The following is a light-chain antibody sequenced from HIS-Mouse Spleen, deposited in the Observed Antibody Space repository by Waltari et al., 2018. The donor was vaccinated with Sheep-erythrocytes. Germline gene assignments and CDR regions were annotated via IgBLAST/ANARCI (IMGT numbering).Light chain of an antibody. Sequence: IVFTQSPPTLPFSPGQRATLPCRASQSVSSSYLAWYQQKPGQAPRLLIYGASSRATGIPDRFSGSGSGTDFTLTISRLEPEDFAVYYCQQYGSSPWTFGQGTKVEIK. J-gene: IGKJ1*01. V-gene: IGKV3-20*01. CDR1: QSVSSSY. CDR3: QQYGSSPWT. CDR2: GAS.